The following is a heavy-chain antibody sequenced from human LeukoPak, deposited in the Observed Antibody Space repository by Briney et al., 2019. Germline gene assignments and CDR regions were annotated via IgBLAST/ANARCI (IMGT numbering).Heavy chain of an antibody. CDR1: GGSISGHY. J-gene: IGHJ6*02. V-gene: IGHV4-59*11. CDR2: IHYSGRP. CDR3: ARFGVDYDMDV. Sequence: SGTLSLTCTVSGGSISGHYWTWIRQPPGKGLEWIGQIHYSGRPDYNPSLKSRVTISVDTSKNQLSLKVTSVTGADTAVYYCARFGVDYDMDVWGQGTTVTVSS. D-gene: IGHD3-16*01.